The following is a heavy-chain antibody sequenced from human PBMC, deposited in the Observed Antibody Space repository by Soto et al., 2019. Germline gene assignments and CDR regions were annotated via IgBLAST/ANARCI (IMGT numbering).Heavy chain of an antibody. CDR2: IYYSGST. V-gene: IGHV4-39*01. CDR3: ARDYFDSSDYTTNWLDP. D-gene: IGHD3-22*01. CDR1: GGSISSSSYY. J-gene: IGHJ5*02. Sequence: SETLSLTCTVSGGSISSSSYYWGWIRQPPGKGLEWIGSIYYSGSTYYNPSLKSRVTISVDTSKNQFSLKLTSVTAADTALYYCARDYFDSSDYTTNWLDPWGQGALVTVSS.